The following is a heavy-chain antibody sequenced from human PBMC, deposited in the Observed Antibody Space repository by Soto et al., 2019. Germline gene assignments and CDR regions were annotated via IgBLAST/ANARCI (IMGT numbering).Heavy chain of an antibody. J-gene: IGHJ4*02. V-gene: IGHV4-4*07. Sequence: SETLSLTCTVSGGSISSYYWSWIRQPAGKGMEWIGRIHSTENTNYNPSLKSRVTMSIDTSNNQFSLKLSSLTAADTAVYCCARALSSAAGLYFDYWGQGTLVTVSS. CDR1: GGSISSYY. D-gene: IGHD6-13*01. CDR2: IHSTENT. CDR3: ARALSSAAGLYFDY.